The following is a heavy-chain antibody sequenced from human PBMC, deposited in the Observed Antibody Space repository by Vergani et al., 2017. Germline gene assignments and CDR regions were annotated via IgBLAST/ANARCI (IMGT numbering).Heavy chain of an antibody. CDR2: IRYDGGNK. V-gene: IGHV3-30*02. D-gene: IGHD1-26*01. CDR3: ASSGSNGDDYFDF. CDR1: GFTFSGYG. J-gene: IGHJ4*02. Sequence: QVQLVESGGGVVQPGGSLRLSCAASGFTFSGYGMHWVRQAPGKGLAWVAFIRYDGGNKDYADSVKGRFTISRDNSKNTLYLQMNSLRAEDTAVYYCASSGSNGDDYFDFWGQGTLVSVSS.